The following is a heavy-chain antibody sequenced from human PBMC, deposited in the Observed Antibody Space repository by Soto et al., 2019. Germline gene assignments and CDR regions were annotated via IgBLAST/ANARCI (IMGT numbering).Heavy chain of an antibody. Sequence: QVQLVQSGAEVKKPGASVKVSCKASGYTFTNYGISWVRQAPGQGLEWMGWISAHNGNTKYAQKLQGRVTMTTDTSTSTAYMDLRSLRSYDTAVYYCARDQGANLYFDYWGQGTLVTVSS. CDR2: ISAHNGNT. D-gene: IGHD7-27*01. J-gene: IGHJ4*02. CDR1: GYTFTNYG. V-gene: IGHV1-18*01. CDR3: ARDQGANLYFDY.